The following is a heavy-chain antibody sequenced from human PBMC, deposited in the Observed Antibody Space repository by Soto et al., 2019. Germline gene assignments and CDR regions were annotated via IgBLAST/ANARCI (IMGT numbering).Heavy chain of an antibody. CDR2: VSGAGITT. D-gene: IGHD4-17*01. J-gene: IGHJ4*02. CDR1: GFTLSNYA. Sequence: EVQLVETGGGLVKPGGSLRLSCSASGFTLSNYAMSWVRQAPGKGLQWVSVVSGAGITTKYADSVKGRFTVSRDNSKNTLSLQLDSLRVEDTGIYFCVKGRLRGLDNANFDHWGQGTLVTVSS. V-gene: IGHV3-23*04. CDR3: VKGRLRGLDNANFDH.